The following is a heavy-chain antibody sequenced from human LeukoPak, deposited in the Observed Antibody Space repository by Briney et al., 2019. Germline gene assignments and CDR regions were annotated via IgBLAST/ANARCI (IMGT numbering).Heavy chain of an antibody. CDR2: ISWNSDSK. CDR1: GFTFDDYS. V-gene: IGHV3-9*01. J-gene: IGHJ4*02. CDR3: ARGTWGYPFDL. D-gene: IGHD3-16*01. Sequence: GGSLRLSCAASGFTFDDYSMHWVRQAPGKGLEWVSGISWNSDSKTYADPVRGRFTISRDNAKNSLDLQMSSLRAEDTAFYYCARGTWGYPFDLWGQGTLVTVSS.